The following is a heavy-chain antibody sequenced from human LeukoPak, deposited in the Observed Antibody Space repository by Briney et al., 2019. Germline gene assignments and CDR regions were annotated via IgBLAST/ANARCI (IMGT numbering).Heavy chain of an antibody. V-gene: IGHV3-11*01. CDR2: ISSSGSTI. J-gene: IGHJ6*02. CDR1: GFTFSDYY. D-gene: IGHD2-2*01. CDR3: ARDIGYCSSTSCPTRYGMDV. Sequence: SGGSLRLSWAASGFTFSDYYMSWIRQAPGKGLEWVSYISSSGSTIYYADSVKGRFTISRDNAKNSLYLQMNSLRAEDTAVYYCARDIGYCSSTSCPTRYGMDVWGQGTTVTVSS.